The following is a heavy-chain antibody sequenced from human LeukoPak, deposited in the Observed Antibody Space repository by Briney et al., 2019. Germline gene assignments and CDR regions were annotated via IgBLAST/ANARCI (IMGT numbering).Heavy chain of an antibody. V-gene: IGHV3-21*01. D-gene: IGHD1-1*01. Sequence: GGSLRLSCAASGFILTNYWMGWVRQAPGKGLEWVSSISSSSGSIYYADSVKGRFTISRDNAKNSLYLQMNSLRAEDTAVYYCARDWNYYSCWGQGTLVTVSS. J-gene: IGHJ4*02. CDR2: ISSSSGSI. CDR1: GFILTNYW. CDR3: ARDWNYYSC.